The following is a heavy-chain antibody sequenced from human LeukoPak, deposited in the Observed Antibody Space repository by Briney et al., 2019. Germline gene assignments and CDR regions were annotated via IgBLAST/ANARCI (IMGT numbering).Heavy chain of an antibody. V-gene: IGHV3-9*01. D-gene: IGHD6-19*01. CDR1: GFTFDDHA. J-gene: IGHJ3*02. CDR3: AKDIGSGWFDDAFDI. CDR2: ISWNSGSI. Sequence: GGSLRLSCAASGFTFDDHAMHWVRQAPRKGLEWVSGISWNSGSIGYADSVKGRFTISRDNAKNSLYLQMNSLRAEDTALYYCAKDIGSGWFDDAFDIWGQGTMVTVSS.